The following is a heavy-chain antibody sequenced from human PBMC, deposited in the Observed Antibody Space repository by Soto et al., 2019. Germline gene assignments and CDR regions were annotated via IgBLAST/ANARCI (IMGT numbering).Heavy chain of an antibody. V-gene: IGHV1-18*04. D-gene: IGHD5-18*01. CDR2: TSAYNGNT. CDR1: GYTFTSYG. Sequence: GASVKGSCKASGYTFTSYGISWVRQAPGQGLEWMGWTSAYNGNTNYAQKLQGRVTMTTDTSTSTAYMEMRSLRSDDTAVYYCARVAYCYGLNWFDTWGQGTLVTVSS. CDR3: ARVAYCYGLNWFDT. J-gene: IGHJ5*02.